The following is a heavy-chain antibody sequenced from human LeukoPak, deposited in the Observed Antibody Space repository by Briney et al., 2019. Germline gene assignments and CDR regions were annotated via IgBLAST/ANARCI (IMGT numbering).Heavy chain of an antibody. CDR1: GYTFTSYG. D-gene: IGHD2-15*01. V-gene: IGHV1-18*01. CDR3: ARIGGCSGGSCYSEPVDY. Sequence: ASVKVSCKASGYTFTSYGISWVRQAPGQGLEWMGWISAYNGNTNYAQRLQGRVTITADESTSTAYMELSSLRSEDTAVYYCARIGGCSGGSCYSEPVDYWGQGTLVTVSS. CDR2: ISAYNGNT. J-gene: IGHJ4*02.